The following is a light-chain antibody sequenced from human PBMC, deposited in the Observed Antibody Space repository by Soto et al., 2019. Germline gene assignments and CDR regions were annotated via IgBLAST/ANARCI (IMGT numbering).Light chain of an antibody. CDR2: DAS. V-gene: IGKV3-11*01. J-gene: IGKJ1*01. CDR3: QQRRNWLWT. Sequence: EIVLTQSPATLSLSPGERATLSCRASQSVRSYLAWYQQKPGQAPRLLIYDASNRATGIRARFSGSGSGTDFTLTISSLEPEDFAVYYGQQRRNWLWTFGQGTKVEIK. CDR1: QSVRSY.